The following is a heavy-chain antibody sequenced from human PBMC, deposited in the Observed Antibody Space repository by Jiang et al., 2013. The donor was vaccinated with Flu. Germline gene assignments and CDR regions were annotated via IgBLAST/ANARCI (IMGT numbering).Heavy chain of an antibody. CDR2: IDWNDDK. Sequence: PTQTLTLTCSISGFSVSTSGMCVTWVRQPPGKALEWLARIDWNDDKYYNTSLKHRLTISKDTSKNQVVLTMTNMDPVDTASYYCTRIIRSAFDYWGQGILVTVSS. CDR3: TRIIRSAFDY. J-gene: IGHJ4*02. CDR1: GFSVSTSGMC. V-gene: IGHV2-70*11.